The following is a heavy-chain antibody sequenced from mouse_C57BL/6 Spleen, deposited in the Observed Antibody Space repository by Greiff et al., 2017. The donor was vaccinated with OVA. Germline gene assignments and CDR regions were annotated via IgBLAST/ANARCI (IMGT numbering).Heavy chain of an antibody. CDR3: ARSLYGSHYAVDY. Sequence: VQLQQSGPELVKPGASVKISCKASGYSFTGYYMNWVKQSPEKSLEWIGEINPSTGGTTYNQKFKAKATLTVDKSSSTAYMQLKSLTSEDSAVYDCARSLYGSHYAVDYWGQGTSVTVSS. CDR1: GYSFTGYY. V-gene: IGHV1-42*01. D-gene: IGHD1-1*01. CDR2: INPSTGGT. J-gene: IGHJ4*01.